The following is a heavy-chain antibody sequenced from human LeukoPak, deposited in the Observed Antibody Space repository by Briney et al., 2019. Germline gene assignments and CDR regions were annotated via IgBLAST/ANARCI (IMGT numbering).Heavy chain of an antibody. CDR3: AATHRYDFWRSYYYHYGMDV. CDR2: IYYSGST. V-gene: IGHV4-31*03. J-gene: IGHJ6*02. Sequence: SQTLSLTCTVSGGSISSGGYYWSWIRQHPGKGLEWIGYIYYSGSTYYNPSLKSRVTISVDTSKNQFSLKLSSVTAADTAVYYCAATHRYDFWRSYYYHYGMDVWGQGTTVTVSS. CDR1: GGSISSGGYY. D-gene: IGHD3-3*01.